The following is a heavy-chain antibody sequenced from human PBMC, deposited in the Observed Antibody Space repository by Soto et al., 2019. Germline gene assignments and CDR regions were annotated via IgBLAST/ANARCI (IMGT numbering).Heavy chain of an antibody. J-gene: IGHJ5*02. V-gene: IGHV4-59*08. Sequence: SETLSLTCTVSGGSISSYYWSWIRQPPGKGLEWIGYIYYSGSTNYNPSLKSRVTISVDTSKNQFSLKLSSVTAADTAVYYCARLDDYGRANWFDPWGQGTLVTVSS. CDR2: IYYSGST. CDR3: ARLDDYGRANWFDP. D-gene: IGHD4-17*01. CDR1: GGSISSYY.